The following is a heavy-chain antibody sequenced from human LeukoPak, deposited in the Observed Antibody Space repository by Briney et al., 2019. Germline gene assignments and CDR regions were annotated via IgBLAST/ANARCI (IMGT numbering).Heavy chain of an antibody. D-gene: IGHD3-22*01. CDR3: ARSCYYDSSGYYPFDY. CDR1: GYTFTSYA. CDR2: INAGNGNT. J-gene: IGHJ4*02. Sequence: GALVKVSCKASGYTFTSYAMHWVRQAPGQRLEWMGWINAGNGNTKYSQKFQGRVTITRDTSASTAYMELSSLRSEDTAVYYCARSCYYDSSGYYPFDYWGQGTLVTVSS. V-gene: IGHV1-3*01.